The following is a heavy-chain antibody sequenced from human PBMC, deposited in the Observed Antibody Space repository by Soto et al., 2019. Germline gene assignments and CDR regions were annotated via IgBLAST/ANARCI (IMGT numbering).Heavy chain of an antibody. CDR2: ISYDGSNK. CDR1: GFTFSSYG. J-gene: IGHJ3*02. Sequence: GGSLRLSCAASGFTFSSYGMHWVRQAPGKGLEWVAVISYDGSNKYYADSVKGRFTISRDNSKNTLYLQMNSLRAEDTAVYYCAKDASQYYYGSRAAFDIWGQGTMVTVSS. D-gene: IGHD3-10*01. V-gene: IGHV3-30*18. CDR3: AKDASQYYYGSRAAFDI.